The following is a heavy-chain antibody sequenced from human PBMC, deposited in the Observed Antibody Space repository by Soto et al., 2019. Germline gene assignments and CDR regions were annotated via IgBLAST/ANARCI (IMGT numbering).Heavy chain of an antibody. CDR2: INHSGST. J-gene: IGHJ5*01. Sequence: PSETLSLTCAVYGGSFSGYYWSWIRQPPGKGLEWIGEINHSGSTNYNPSLKSRVTISVDTSKNQFSLKLSSVTAADTAVYYCARDRPRSEPDSWGQGIMVTVSS. CDR3: ARDRPRSEPDS. V-gene: IGHV4-34*01. CDR1: GGSFSGYY.